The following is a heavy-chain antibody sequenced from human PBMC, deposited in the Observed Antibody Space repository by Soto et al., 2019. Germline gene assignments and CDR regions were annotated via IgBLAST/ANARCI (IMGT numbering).Heavy chain of an antibody. CDR3: ARDRGYCSGGSCYSGYWYFDL. Sequence: QVQLVQSGAEVKKPGSSVKVSCKASGGTFSSYAISWVRQAPGQGLEWMGGIIPIFGTANYAQKFQGRVTITAAESTSTAYMELSSLRSEDTALYYCARDRGYCSGGSCYSGYWYFDLWGRGTLVTVSS. J-gene: IGHJ2*01. D-gene: IGHD2-15*01. CDR1: GGTFSSYA. V-gene: IGHV1-69*01. CDR2: IIPIFGTA.